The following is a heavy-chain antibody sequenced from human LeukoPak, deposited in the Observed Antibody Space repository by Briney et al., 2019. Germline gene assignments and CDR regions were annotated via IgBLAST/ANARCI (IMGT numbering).Heavy chain of an antibody. J-gene: IGHJ5*01. CDR2: IYYSGST. D-gene: IGHD3-22*01. V-gene: IGHV4-59*08. CDR1: GGSISSYY. Sequence: SQTLSLTCTVSGGSISSYYWSWIRQPPGKGLEWIGYIYYSGSTNYNPSLKSRVTISVDTSKNQFSLKLSSVTAADTAVYYCARQGDVVPDYYDSSGYYYGWFDSWGQGTLVTVSS. CDR3: ARQGDVVPDYYDSSGYYYGWFDS.